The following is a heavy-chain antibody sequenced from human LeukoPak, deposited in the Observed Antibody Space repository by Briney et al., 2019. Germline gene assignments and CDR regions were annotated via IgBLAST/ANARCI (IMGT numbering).Heavy chain of an antibody. CDR3: ARDEGASFDY. CDR1: GYTFTSYG. CDR2: IIPIFGTA. J-gene: IGHJ4*02. V-gene: IGHV1-69*13. Sequence: GASVKVSCKASGYTFTSYGISWVRQAPGQGLEWMGGIIPIFGTANYAQKFQGRVTITADESTSTAYMELSSLRSEDTAVYYCARDEGASFDYWGQGTLVTVSS.